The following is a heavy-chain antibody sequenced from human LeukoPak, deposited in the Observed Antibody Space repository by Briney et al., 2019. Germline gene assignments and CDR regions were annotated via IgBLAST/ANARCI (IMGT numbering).Heavy chain of an antibody. Sequence: PSETLSLTCTVSGGSISSGGYYWSWIRQHPGKGLEWIGYIYYSGSTYYNPSLKSRVTISVDTSKNQFSLKLSSVTAADTAVYYCARVVVVAAFIDYWGQGTLVTVSS. J-gene: IGHJ4*02. CDR3: ARVVVVAAFIDY. CDR1: GGSISSGGYY. V-gene: IGHV4-30-4*08. D-gene: IGHD2-15*01. CDR2: IYYSGST.